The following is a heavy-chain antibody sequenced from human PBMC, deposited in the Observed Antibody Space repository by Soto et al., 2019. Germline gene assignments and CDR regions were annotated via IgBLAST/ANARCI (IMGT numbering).Heavy chain of an antibody. Sequence: GGSLRLSCTASGFTFSSYTMNWVRQAPGKGLEWVSFISSGSSYIYYADSVQGRFTISRDNAKNSLYLQMNSLRAEDTAVYYCASNGISIIRGVISAAYYFEYWGQGTPVTVSS. CDR2: ISSGSSYI. CDR1: GFTFSSYT. CDR3: ASNGISIIRGVISAAYYFEY. V-gene: IGHV3-21*01. J-gene: IGHJ4*02. D-gene: IGHD3-10*01.